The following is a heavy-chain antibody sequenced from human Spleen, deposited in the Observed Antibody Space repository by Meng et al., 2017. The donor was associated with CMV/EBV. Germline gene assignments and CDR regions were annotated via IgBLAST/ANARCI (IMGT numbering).Heavy chain of an antibody. CDR3: ARGGSGSYLSTS. J-gene: IGHJ5*02. V-gene: IGHV3-48*03. CDR2: ISSSGDIS. Sequence: GGSLRLSCSASGFTFSSFEMNWVRQAPGKGLEWVSYISSSGDISHYADSVKGRFTISRDNAKNSLYLQMNSLSAGDTAVYYCARGGSGSYLSTSWGQGTLVTVS. CDR1: GFTFSSFE. D-gene: IGHD3-10*01.